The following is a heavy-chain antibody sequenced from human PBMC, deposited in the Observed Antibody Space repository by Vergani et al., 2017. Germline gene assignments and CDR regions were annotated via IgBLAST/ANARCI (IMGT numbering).Heavy chain of an antibody. CDR3: GRDFNYYDSSGYYRPLDY. D-gene: IGHD3-22*01. V-gene: IGHV4-61*02. CDR1: GGSISSGSYY. Sequence: QVQLQQSGPGLVKPSQTLSLTCTVSGGSISSGSYYWSWIRQPAGKGLEWIGRIYTSGSTNYNPSLKSRVTMSVDTSKNQFSLKLSSVTAADTAVYYCGRDFNYYDSSGYYRPLDYWGQGTLVTVSS. CDR2: IYTSGST. J-gene: IGHJ4*02.